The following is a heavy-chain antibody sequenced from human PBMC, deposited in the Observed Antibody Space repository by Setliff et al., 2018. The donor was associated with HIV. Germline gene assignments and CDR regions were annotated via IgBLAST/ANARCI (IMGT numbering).Heavy chain of an antibody. J-gene: IGHJ6*03. Sequence: LRLSCVASGFTFGSYGMHWVRQAPGKGLEWVANIKEDGSEKFYVDSVKGRFTISRDNAENSLYLQMNSLRPEDTAVYYCTRDYAYDWNAVMDVWGKGTTVTVSS. CDR1: GFTFGSYG. V-gene: IGHV3-7*01. D-gene: IGHD1-20*01. CDR3: TRDYAYDWNAVMDV. CDR2: IKEDGSEK.